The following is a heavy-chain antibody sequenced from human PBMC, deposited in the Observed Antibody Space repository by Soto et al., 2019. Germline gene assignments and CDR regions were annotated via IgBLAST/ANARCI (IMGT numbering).Heavy chain of an antibody. V-gene: IGHV4-31*03. Sequence: SETLSLTYTVSGGSISSGGYYWSWIRQHPGKGLEWIGYIYYSGSAYHNPPLKSRVTISVDTSKNQFSLKLRSVTAADTAVYYCASLRTIVVTFDYWGQGTLVTVSS. CDR3: ASLRTIVVTFDY. D-gene: IGHD1-26*01. CDR1: GGSISSGGYY. J-gene: IGHJ4*02. CDR2: IYYSGSA.